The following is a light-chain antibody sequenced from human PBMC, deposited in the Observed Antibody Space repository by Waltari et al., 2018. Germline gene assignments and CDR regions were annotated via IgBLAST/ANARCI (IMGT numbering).Light chain of an antibody. Sequence: DIQMTQSPSSLSASVGGSVTMSCRASHNIDVFLNWYQQKAGKAPKLLIFGASSLQNGVPSRFSGSGSGTDFTLTITSLQAADVAVYYCQQCYSTPYTFGQGTKLEIK. CDR1: HNIDVF. CDR3: QQCYSTPYT. CDR2: GAS. J-gene: IGKJ2*01. V-gene: IGKV1-39*01.